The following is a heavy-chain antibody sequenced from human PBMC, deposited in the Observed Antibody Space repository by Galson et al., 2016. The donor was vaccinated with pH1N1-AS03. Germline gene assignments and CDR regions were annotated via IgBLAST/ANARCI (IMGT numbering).Heavy chain of an antibody. CDR1: GGSISGNF. D-gene: IGHD3-10*01. V-gene: IGHV4-4*07. CDR2: MDSSGRK. Sequence: SETLSLTCSVSGGSISGNFWTWIRQPAGEGLEWIGRMDSSGRKNYNSSLESRVTLSVATSKNQFSLRLTSVTAADTAVYYCARESSGLGRGLDYWGQGTLVTVSS. J-gene: IGHJ4*02. CDR3: ARESSGLGRGLDY.